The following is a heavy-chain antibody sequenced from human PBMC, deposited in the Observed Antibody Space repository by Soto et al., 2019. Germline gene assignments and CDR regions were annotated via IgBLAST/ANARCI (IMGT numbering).Heavy chain of an antibody. CDR2: SSGSGGST. Sequence: EVLLLESGGGLAQPGWSLRLSCVASGVTIISYAMTWVRQAPAQGLDWVSVSSGSGGSTYYADSVKGLFTISRDNSTSTLYRQMNSMRAEDTAVYYCARDDRRAYYYDACDIGGHGTMVTVSS. CDR1: GVTIISYA. CDR3: ARDDRRAYYYDACDI. V-gene: IGHV3-23*01. J-gene: IGHJ3*02. D-gene: IGHD3-22*01.